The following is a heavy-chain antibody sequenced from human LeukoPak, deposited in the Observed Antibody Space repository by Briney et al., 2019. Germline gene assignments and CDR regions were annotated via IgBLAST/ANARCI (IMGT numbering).Heavy chain of an antibody. CDR2: IYYSGRT. CDR1: GDSINSYY. D-gene: IGHD5-24*01. Sequence: SETLSLTCTVSGDSINSYYWNWIRQPPGKGPEWIGYIYYSGRTDYNPSLKSRVTISVDTSKHQFSMKLKSVTAADTAVYFCARGRWLPNAFDIWGQGTMVTVFS. V-gene: IGHV4-59*01. J-gene: IGHJ3*02. CDR3: ARGRWLPNAFDI.